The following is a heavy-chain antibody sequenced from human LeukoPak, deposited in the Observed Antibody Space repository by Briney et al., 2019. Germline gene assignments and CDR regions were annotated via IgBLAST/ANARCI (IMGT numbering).Heavy chain of an antibody. V-gene: IGHV4-59*12. CDR1: GGSINNYY. CDR3: ARGTGDYARYYFDD. J-gene: IGHJ4*02. D-gene: IGHD3/OR15-3a*01. CDR2: IYYTGRT. Sequence: SETLSLTCTVSGGSINNYYWNWIRHPPGKGLEWLGYIYYTGRTNYNRSLKSRVTISVDTSKKQFSLKLTSVTAADTAVYYCARGTGDYARYYFDDWGQGTLVTVSS.